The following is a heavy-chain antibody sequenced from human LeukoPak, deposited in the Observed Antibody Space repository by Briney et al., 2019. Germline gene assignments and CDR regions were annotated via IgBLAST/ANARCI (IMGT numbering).Heavy chain of an antibody. CDR2: INQGGSET. Sequence: GGSLRLSCAASGFTFRTYWMSWVRQAPGKGLEWVASINQGGSETYYVESVKGRFTISRDNAMNSFFLQMNSLRAEDTAVYYCARSGSYRLDYWGQGTLVTGSS. CDR1: GFTFRTYW. D-gene: IGHD1-26*01. J-gene: IGHJ4*02. CDR3: ARSGSYRLDY. V-gene: IGHV3-7*01.